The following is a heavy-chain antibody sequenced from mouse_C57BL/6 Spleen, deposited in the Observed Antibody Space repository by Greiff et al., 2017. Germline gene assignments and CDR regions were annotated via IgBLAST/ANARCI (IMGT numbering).Heavy chain of an antibody. Sequence: EVMLVESGGGLVQPGGSLKLSCAASGFTFSDYGMAWVRQAPRKGPEWVAFISNLAYSIYYADTVTGRFTISRENAKNTLYLEMSSLRSEDTAMYYCARQYGSSYKYFDVWGTGTTVTVSS. J-gene: IGHJ1*03. CDR2: ISNLAYSI. CDR1: GFTFSDYG. D-gene: IGHD1-1*01. CDR3: ARQYGSSYKYFDV. V-gene: IGHV5-15*01.